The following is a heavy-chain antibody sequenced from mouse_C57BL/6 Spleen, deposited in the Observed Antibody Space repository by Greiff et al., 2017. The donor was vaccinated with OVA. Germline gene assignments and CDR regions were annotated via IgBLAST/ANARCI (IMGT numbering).Heavy chain of an antibody. CDR2: IDPENGDT. CDR1: GFNIKDDY. D-gene: IGHD2-4*01. CDR3: TTAHYDAFAY. Sequence: EVQLQQSGAELVRPGASVKLSCTASGFNIKDDYMHWVKQRPEQGLEWIGWIDPENGDTEYASKFQGKATITADTSSNTAYLQLSSLTSEDTAVYYCTTAHYDAFAYWGQGTLVTVSA. J-gene: IGHJ3*01. V-gene: IGHV14-4*01.